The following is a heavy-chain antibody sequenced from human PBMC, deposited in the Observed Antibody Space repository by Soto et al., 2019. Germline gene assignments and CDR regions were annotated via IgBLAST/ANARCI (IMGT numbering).Heavy chain of an antibody. J-gene: IGHJ3*02. D-gene: IGHD3-22*01. CDR3: ARTNYYDSSGYSPGGAFDI. CDR1: GYTFTSYG. Sequence: GASVKVSCKASGYTFTSYGISWVRQAPGQGLEWMGWISAYNGNTNYAQKLQGRVTMTTDTSTSTAYMELRSLRSDDTAVYYCARTNYYDSSGYSPGGAFDIWGQGTMVTVSS. CDR2: ISAYNGNT. V-gene: IGHV1-18*04.